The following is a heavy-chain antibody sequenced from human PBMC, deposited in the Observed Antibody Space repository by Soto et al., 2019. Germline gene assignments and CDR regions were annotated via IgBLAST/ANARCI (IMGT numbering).Heavy chain of an antibody. J-gene: IGHJ4*02. CDR3: AKDRYGDYGGIDY. D-gene: IGHD4-17*01. CDR2: ISYDGSNK. V-gene: IGHV3-30*18. CDR1: GFTFSRYD. Sequence: GGSLRLSCVASGFTFSRYDFHWVRQPPGEGLEWVAVISYDGSNKYYADTVKGRFTISRDTSKNTLFLQMNSLRAEYTAVYYCAKDRYGDYGGIDYWGQGTMVTVSS.